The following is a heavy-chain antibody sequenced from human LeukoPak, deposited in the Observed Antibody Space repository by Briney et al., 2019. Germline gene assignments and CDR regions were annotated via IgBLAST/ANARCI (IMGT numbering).Heavy chain of an antibody. J-gene: IGHJ4*02. D-gene: IGHD3-10*01. V-gene: IGHV4-39*07. CDR3: ATHSGDY. CDR2: IYYSGST. Sequence: SETLSFTCTVSGGSISSSSYYWGWIRQPPGKGLEWIGSIYYSGSTYYNPSLKSRVTISVDTSKNQFSLKLSSVTAADTAVYYCATHSGDYWGQGALVTVSS. CDR1: GGSISSSSYY.